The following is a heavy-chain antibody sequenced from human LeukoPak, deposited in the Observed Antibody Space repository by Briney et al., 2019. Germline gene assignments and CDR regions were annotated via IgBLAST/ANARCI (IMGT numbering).Heavy chain of an antibody. J-gene: IGHJ4*02. Sequence: GGSLTLSCAASGFTFSPNAMSCARQAPEEGLEWVSGIGGDGRTHYSPSVKGRFTISRDNFMNTLYLQMNTLEAEDTAIYYCAKDLYFWSAIDYWGLGTLVTVST. CDR3: AKDLYFWSAIDY. D-gene: IGHD3-3*01. CDR1: GFTFSPNA. CDR2: IGGDGRT. V-gene: IGHV3-23*01.